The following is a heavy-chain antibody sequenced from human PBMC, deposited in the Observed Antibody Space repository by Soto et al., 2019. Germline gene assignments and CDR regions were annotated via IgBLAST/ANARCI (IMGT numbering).Heavy chain of an antibody. CDR3: ARDGPSAYYALDV. CDR2: ISYSGNT. CDR1: GDSFSSSYW. Sequence: QVQLQESGPGLVKPSGTLSLTCGVSGDSFSSSYWWSWVRQPPGKGLEWIGDISYSGNTNYNPSLKSRVTIYLDKSKNQLSLRLNSVTAADPAVYYWARDGPSAYYALDVWGKGTMVTVST. V-gene: IGHV4-4*02. J-gene: IGHJ6*04.